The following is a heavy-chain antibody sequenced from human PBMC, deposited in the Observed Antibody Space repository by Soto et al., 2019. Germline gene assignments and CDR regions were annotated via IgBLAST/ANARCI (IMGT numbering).Heavy chain of an antibody. CDR2: ISYDGSNK. CDR3: AKVPLGLRYFDWLGGPTKNYGMDV. Sequence: PGGSLRLSCAASGFTFSSYGMHWVRQAPGKGLEWVAVISYDGSNKYYADSVKGRFTISRDNSKNTLYLQMNSLRAEDTAVYYCAKVPLGLRYFDWLGGPTKNYGMDVWGQGTTVTVSS. D-gene: IGHD3-9*01. J-gene: IGHJ6*02. V-gene: IGHV3-30*18. CDR1: GFTFSSYG.